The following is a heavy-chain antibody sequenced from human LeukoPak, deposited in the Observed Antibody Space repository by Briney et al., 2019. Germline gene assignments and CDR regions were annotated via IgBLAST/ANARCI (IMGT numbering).Heavy chain of an antibody. CDR3: ATPVIGDISSGYYFDY. V-gene: IGHV1-24*01. Sequence: ASVKVSCKVSGYTLTELSMHWVRQAPGKGLEWMGGFDPEDGETIYAQKFQGRVTMTEDTSTDTAYMELSSLRSEDTAVYYCATPVIGDISSGYYFDYWGQGTLVTVSS. D-gene: IGHD3-22*01. CDR2: FDPEDGET. J-gene: IGHJ4*02. CDR1: GYTLTELS.